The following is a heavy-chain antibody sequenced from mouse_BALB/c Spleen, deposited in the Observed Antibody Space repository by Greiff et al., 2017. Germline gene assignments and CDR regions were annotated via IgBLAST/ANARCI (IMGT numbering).Heavy chain of an antibody. Sequence: VQLKQSGAGLVKPGASVKLSCTASGFNIKDTYMHWVKQRPEQGLEWIGRIYPANGNTKYDPKFQGKATITADTSSNTAYLQLSSLTSEDTAVYYCARMGDYRCSWFAYWGQGTLVTVSA. V-gene: IGHV14-3*02. J-gene: IGHJ3*01. CDR1: GFNIKDTY. CDR2: IYPANGNT. CDR3: ARMGDYRCSWFAY. D-gene: IGHD2-14*01.